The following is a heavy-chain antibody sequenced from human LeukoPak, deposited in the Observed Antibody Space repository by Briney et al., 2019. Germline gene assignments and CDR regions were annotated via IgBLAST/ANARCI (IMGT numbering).Heavy chain of an antibody. D-gene: IGHD3-10*01. CDR1: GGSISSSTYY. J-gene: IGHJ4*02. Sequence: SETLSLTCTVSGGSISSSTYYWGWIRQPPGKGLEWIGSVYYSGTTYYNPSLKSRVTISIDTSKNQFSLKLSSVTAADTAVYYCARLDASSGKDYFDYWGQGTLVTVSS. CDR2: VYYSGTT. CDR3: ARLDASSGKDYFDY. V-gene: IGHV4-39*07.